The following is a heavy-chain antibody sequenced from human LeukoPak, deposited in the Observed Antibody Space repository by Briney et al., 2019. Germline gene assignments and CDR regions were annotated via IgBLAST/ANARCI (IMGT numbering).Heavy chain of an antibody. Sequence: GGSLRLSCAASGFTFIDYSMNWVRQAPGKGLEWVSAISAAYTYYADSVKGRFTISRDNSKNTVYLQMNSLRAEDSAIYYCAKFAHCSGGSCSSWDFDYWGQGTLVTVSS. CDR1: GFTFIDYS. V-gene: IGHV3-23*01. J-gene: IGHJ4*02. CDR3: AKFAHCSGGSCSSWDFDY. D-gene: IGHD2-15*01. CDR2: ISAAYT.